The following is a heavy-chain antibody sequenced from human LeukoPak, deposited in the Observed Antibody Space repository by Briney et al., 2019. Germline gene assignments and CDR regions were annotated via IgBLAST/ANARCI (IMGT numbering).Heavy chain of an antibody. Sequence: SGGSLRLSCAASGFTFSSYAMSWVRQAPGKGLEWVSAISGSGGSTYYADSVKGRFTISRDNSKNTLYLQMNSLRAEDTAVYYCAKDKVGGTAMAPHYFDYWGQGTLVTVSS. CDR1: GFTFSSYA. V-gene: IGHV3-23*01. CDR3: AKDKVGGTAMAPHYFDY. CDR2: ISGSGGST. D-gene: IGHD5-18*01. J-gene: IGHJ4*02.